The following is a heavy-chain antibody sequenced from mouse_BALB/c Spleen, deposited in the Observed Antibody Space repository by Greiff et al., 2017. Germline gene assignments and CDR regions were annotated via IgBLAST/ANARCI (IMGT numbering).Heavy chain of an antibody. CDR3: ARGEYGNYLDY. D-gene: IGHD2-10*02. V-gene: IGHV1S137*01. Sequence: QVHVKQSGAELVRPGVSVKISCKGSGYTFTDYAMHWVKQSHAKSLEWIGVISTYYGDASYNQKFKGKATMTVDKSSSTAYMELARLTSEDSAIYYCARGEYGNYLDYWGQGTTLTVSS. J-gene: IGHJ2*01. CDR2: ISTYYGDA. CDR1: GYTFTDYA.